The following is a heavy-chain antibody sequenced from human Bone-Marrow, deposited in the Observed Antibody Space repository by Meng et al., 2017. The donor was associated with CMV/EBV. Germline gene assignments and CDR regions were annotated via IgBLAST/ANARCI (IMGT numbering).Heavy chain of an antibody. Sequence: GESLKISCAASWFTFSDHYMDWVRQAPGKGLEWVGRTRNKANSYTTEYAASVKGRFIVSRDESKNSLYLQMNSLKTEDTAVYYCARSCSRTSCYTGDYWGQGTLVTVSS. CDR1: WFTFSDHY. V-gene: IGHV3-72*01. CDR2: TRNKANSYTT. J-gene: IGHJ4*02. CDR3: ARSCSRTSCYTGDY. D-gene: IGHD2-2*02.